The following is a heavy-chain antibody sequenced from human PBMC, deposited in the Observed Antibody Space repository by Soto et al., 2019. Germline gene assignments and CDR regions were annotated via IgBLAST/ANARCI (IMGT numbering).Heavy chain of an antibody. CDR2: IFTGGST. J-gene: IGHJ3*02. V-gene: IGHV3-53*04. CDR1: GFTVSSNS. Sequence: EVQLVESGGGLVQPGGSLRLYCADSGFTVSSNSMSWVRQAPGKGLEWVSVIFTGGSTYYAASVKGRVTISRHSSMNTVYLQMDSLRAEDTAVYYCARDRQSSGWLDAFDIWGQGTMVTVSS. D-gene: IGHD6-19*01. CDR3: ARDRQSSGWLDAFDI.